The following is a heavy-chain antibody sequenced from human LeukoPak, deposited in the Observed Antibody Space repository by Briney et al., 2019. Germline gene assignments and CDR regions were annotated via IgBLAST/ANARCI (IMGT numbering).Heavy chain of an antibody. J-gene: IGHJ6*02. D-gene: IGHD2-15*01. CDR3: ARISCTGGNCRPYSYYDMDV. CDR1: GFTFSNYG. CDR2: LVYDGFYK. Sequence: GRSLRLSCAASGFTFSNYGMHWVRQAPGKGLEWVALLVYDGFYKYYADSVKGRFTISRDNSKSTLYLQVNSLRAEDTAVYYCARISCTGGNCRPYSYYDMDVWGQGTTVTVSS. V-gene: IGHV3-30*03.